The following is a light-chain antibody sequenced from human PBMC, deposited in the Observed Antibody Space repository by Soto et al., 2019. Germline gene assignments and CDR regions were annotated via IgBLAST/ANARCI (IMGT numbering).Light chain of an antibody. CDR1: QSVSSGY. V-gene: IGKV3-20*01. J-gene: IGKJ1*01. CDR2: GAS. Sequence: EIVWTQSQATLSLSPGERATLSCRASQSVSSGYLAWYQQKPGQAPRLLIYGASSRATGIPDRFRGSESGTEFTLTICRLEPEDFAVYYCQQYGSSPWTFGQGTKVEIK. CDR3: QQYGSSPWT.